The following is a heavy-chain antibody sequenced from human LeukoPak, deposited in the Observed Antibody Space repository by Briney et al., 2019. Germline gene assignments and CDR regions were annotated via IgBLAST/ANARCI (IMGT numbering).Heavy chain of an antibody. CDR2: IYSSGST. V-gene: IGHV4-61*02. CDR1: GGSISSETYY. Sequence: SQTLSLTCTVSGGSISSETYYWTWVRQPAGKGLEWIGRIYSSGSTSYNPSLKSRVTISVDTSKNQFSLELNSVTASDPAVYYCARGGRGFDPWGQGTLVTVSS. J-gene: IGHJ5*02. CDR3: ARGGRGFDP.